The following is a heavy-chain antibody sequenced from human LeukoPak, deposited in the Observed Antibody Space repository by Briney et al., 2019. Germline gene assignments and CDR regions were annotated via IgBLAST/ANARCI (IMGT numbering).Heavy chain of an antibody. J-gene: IGHJ6*03. CDR2: ISYDGSNK. D-gene: IGHD5-12*01. Sequence: GGSLRLSCAASGFTFSSYGMNWVRQAPGKGLEWVAVISYDGSNKYYADSVKGRFTISRDNSKDTLYLQMNSLRAEDTAVYYCAKEGPRYSGYAVWCYMDVWGKGTTVTVSS. CDR1: GFTFSSYG. CDR3: AKEGPRYSGYAVWCYMDV. V-gene: IGHV3-30*18.